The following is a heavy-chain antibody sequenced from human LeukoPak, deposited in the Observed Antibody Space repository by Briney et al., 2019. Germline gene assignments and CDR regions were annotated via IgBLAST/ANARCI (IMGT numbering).Heavy chain of an antibody. V-gene: IGHV3-11*06. J-gene: IGHJ3*02. CDR1: GFTFSDYY. Sequence: GGSLRLSCAASGFTFSDYYMSWIRQAPGKGPEWVSYISSSSSYPNYADSVKGRFTISRDNAKNSLYLQMNSLRAEDTAVHYCARDRPYYGSVDDAFDIWGQGTMVTVSS. CDR3: ARDRPYYGSVDDAFDI. D-gene: IGHD3-10*01. CDR2: ISSSSSYP.